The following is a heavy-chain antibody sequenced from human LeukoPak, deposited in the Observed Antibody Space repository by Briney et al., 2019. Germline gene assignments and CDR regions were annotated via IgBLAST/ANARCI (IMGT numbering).Heavy chain of an antibody. J-gene: IGHJ5*02. D-gene: IGHD2-2*02. Sequence: GGSLRLSCAASGFTFSAYAMHWVRQSPGKGLEYISAISYDGSSTYYANSVEGRFTISRDNSKNTLYLQMGSLRAEDMAVCYCARSRYCSTITCYTSPNWFDPWGQGTLVTVSS. CDR3: ARSRYCSTITCYTSPNWFDP. V-gene: IGHV3-64*01. CDR2: ISYDGSST. CDR1: GFTFSAYA.